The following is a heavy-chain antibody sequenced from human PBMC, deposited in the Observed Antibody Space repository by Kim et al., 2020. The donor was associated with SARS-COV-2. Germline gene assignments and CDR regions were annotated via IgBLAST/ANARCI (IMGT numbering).Heavy chain of an antibody. D-gene: IGHD3-16*01. J-gene: IGHJ4*01. V-gene: IGHV3-23*03. Sequence: GGSLRLSCAASGFTVSSYYMSWVRQAPGKGLEWVSVIYSGGSTTYAADSVEGRFTITGDTTKKPLYLQINSLTADTTVVYYCAKRAVIGGYFYYW. CDR1: GFTVSSYY. CDR3: AKRAVIGGYFYY. CDR2: IYSGGSTT.